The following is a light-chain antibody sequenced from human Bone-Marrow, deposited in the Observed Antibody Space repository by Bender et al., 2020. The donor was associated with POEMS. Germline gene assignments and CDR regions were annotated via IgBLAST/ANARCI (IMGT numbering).Light chain of an antibody. CDR1: TLPNQY. CDR3: QSADDSGFYKV. V-gene: IGLV3-25*03. J-gene: IGLJ2*01. Sequence: YGLTQPPSVSVSPGQTARITCSGDTLPNQYTYWYKQKPGQAPVLVIYKDTERPSGIPERFSGSSSGTIVTLTISGVQAEDEADYYCQSADDSGFYKVFGGGTKLTVL. CDR2: KDT.